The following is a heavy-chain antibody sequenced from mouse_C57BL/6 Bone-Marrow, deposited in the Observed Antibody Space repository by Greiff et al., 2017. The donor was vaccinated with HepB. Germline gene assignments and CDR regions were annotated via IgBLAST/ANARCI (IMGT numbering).Heavy chain of an antibody. D-gene: IGHD1-1*01. Sequence: VQLQQPGAELVRPGSSVKLSCKASGYTFTSYWMHWVKQRPIQGLEWIGNIDPSDSETHYNQKFKDKATLTVDKSSSTAYMQLSSLTSEDSAVYYCAKIYYYGRGWYFDVWGTGTTVTVSS. J-gene: IGHJ1*03. CDR1: GYTFTSYW. CDR2: IDPSDSET. CDR3: AKIYYYGRGWYFDV. V-gene: IGHV1-52*01.